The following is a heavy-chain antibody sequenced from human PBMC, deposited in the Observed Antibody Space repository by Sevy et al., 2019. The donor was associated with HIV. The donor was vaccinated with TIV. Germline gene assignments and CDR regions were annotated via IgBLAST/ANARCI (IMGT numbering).Heavy chain of an antibody. CDR2: ISYDGSNK. CDR3: AKDPAYCGGDCYPTGAFDI. V-gene: IGHV3-30*18. J-gene: IGHJ3*02. CDR1: GFTFSSYG. Sequence: GGSLRLSCAASGFTFSSYGMHWVRQAPGKGLEWVAVISYDGSNKYYADSGKGRFTISRENSKNTLYLQMNSLRAEDTAVYYCAKDPAYCGGDCYPTGAFDIWGQGTMVTVSS. D-gene: IGHD2-21*02.